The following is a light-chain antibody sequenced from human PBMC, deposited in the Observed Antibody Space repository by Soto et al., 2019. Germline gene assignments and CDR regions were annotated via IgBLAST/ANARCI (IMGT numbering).Light chain of an antibody. V-gene: IGKV3-11*01. CDR1: QSVSKY. CDR2: DAV. Sequence: VLTQSPATLSLSPGERATLSCRASQSVSKYLALYQQKTGQAPRLLIYDAVNRATGIPARFSGSASGADFTLTISSLEPEDSAVYYCQQRSDWLFGGGTKVDIK. CDR3: QQRSDWL. J-gene: IGKJ4*01.